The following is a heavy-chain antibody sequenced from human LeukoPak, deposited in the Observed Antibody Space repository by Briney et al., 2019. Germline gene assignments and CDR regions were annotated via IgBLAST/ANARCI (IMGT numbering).Heavy chain of an antibody. V-gene: IGHV3-9*01. CDR1: GFSFNDYA. Sequence: PGGSLRLSCAASGFSFNDYAMHWVRQVPGKGLEWVSGITWNSGSTLYADSVKGRFTISRDNAKNTVSLQMNSLRAEDTGVYYCARAPSEIGGYYPEYFRHWGQGTLVTVSS. D-gene: IGHD3-22*01. CDR3: ARAPSEIGGYYPEYFRH. CDR2: ITWNSGST. J-gene: IGHJ1*01.